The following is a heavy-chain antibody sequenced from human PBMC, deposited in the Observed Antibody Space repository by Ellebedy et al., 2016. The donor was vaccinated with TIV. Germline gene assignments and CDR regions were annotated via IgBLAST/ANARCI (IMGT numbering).Heavy chain of an antibody. CDR1: GGSISSSSYN. J-gene: IGHJ4*02. CDR3: AKLAIAATHPLGDY. V-gene: IGHV4-39*01. D-gene: IGHD6-13*01. CDR2: IYYSGSA. Sequence: SETLSLIXTVSGGSISSSSYNWGWVRQPPGKGLEWIGSIYYSGSAHYNPSLKSRVAISVDTSKNQFSLQLTSVTASDTAIYYCAKLAIAATHPLGDYWGQGTLVTVSS.